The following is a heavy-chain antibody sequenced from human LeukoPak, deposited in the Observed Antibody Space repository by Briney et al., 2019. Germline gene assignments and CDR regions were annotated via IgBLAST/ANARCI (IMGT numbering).Heavy chain of an antibody. CDR3: ARGGYYYDSSGYWGAFDI. V-gene: IGHV4-59*01. D-gene: IGHD3-22*01. CDR2: IYYSGST. J-gene: IGHJ3*02. Sequence: PSETLSLTCTVSGGSISSYYWSWIRQPPGKGLEWIGYIYYSGSTNYNPSLKSRVTISVDTSKNQFSLKLSSVTAADTAVCYCARGGYYYDSSGYWGAFDIWGQGTMVTVSS. CDR1: GGSISSYY.